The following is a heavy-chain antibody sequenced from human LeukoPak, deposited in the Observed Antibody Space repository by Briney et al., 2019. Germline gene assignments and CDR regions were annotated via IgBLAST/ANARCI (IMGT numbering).Heavy chain of an antibody. D-gene: IGHD4-11*01. Sequence: SETLSLTCTVSGGSISTYYGNWIRQAPGKGLKWIGYIYYSGSTNYNPSLKSRVTMSVDTSRNQFSLKLSSVTAADTAVYYCARAQVDYNNGPGSQGYSSYGMDVWGQGTTVTASS. CDR3: ARAQVDYNNGPGSQGYSSYGMDV. V-gene: IGHV4-59*01. CDR1: GGSISTYY. J-gene: IGHJ6*02. CDR2: IYYSGST.